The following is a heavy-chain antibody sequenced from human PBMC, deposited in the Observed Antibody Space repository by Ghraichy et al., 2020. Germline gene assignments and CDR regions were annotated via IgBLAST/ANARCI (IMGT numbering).Heavy chain of an antibody. Sequence: GGSLRLSCAASGFTYTSYAMSWVRQAPGKGLEWVSSISGRGDATYYAESVKGRFTISRDNLKNTLYLQMNSLRAEDTAVYYCAKYIIAAYDWGQGTLVTVSS. CDR2: ISGRGDAT. V-gene: IGHV3-23*01. CDR3: AKYIIAAYD. J-gene: IGHJ4*02. D-gene: IGHD6-13*01. CDR1: GFTYTSYA.